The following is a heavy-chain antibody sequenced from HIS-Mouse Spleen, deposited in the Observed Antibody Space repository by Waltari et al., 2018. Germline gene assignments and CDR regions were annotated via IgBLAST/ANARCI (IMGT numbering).Heavy chain of an antibody. CDR1: CGSISSSSYH. V-gene: IGHV4-39*07. J-gene: IGHJ4*02. D-gene: IGHD5-18*01. CDR2: IYYSGST. CDR3: AKDDTAMVTASFDY. Sequence: QLQLQESGPGLVKSSETLSLTCTVRCGSISSSSYHWGWIRQPPGKGLEWIGSIYYSGSTYYNPSLKSRVTISVDTSKNQFSLKLSSVTAADTAVYYCAKDDTAMVTASFDYWGQGTLVTVYS.